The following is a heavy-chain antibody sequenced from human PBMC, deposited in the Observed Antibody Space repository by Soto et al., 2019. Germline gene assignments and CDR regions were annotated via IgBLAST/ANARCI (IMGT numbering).Heavy chain of an antibody. V-gene: IGHV3-33*05. CDR1: GFTFNSYG. CDR3: AREGDDYCSGTRCFHYYGLDV. CDR2: IEYNAKNR. Sequence: QVQLVESGGGVVQPGTSLRLSCTASGFTFNSYGIHWVRQAPGKGLEWLALIEYNAKNRFYADSVQGRFSISRDNSRNTVYLHVNGLTAEDTAVYSCAREGDDYCSGTRCFHYYGLDVWGQGTTVIVSS. D-gene: IGHD2-15*01. J-gene: IGHJ6*02.